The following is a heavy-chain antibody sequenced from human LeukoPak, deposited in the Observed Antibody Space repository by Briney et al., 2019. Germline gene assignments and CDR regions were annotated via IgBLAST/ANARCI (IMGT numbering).Heavy chain of an antibody. J-gene: IGHJ4*02. CDR1: GGTFSSYA. Sequence: SVKVSCKASGGTFSSYAISWVRQAPGQGLEWMGRIIPILGIANYAQKFQGRVTITADKFTSTAYMELSSLRSEDTAVYYCARDLSTNSDFDYWGQGTLVTVSS. V-gene: IGHV1-69*04. CDR2: IIPILGIA. CDR3: ARDLSTNSDFDY. D-gene: IGHD1/OR15-1a*01.